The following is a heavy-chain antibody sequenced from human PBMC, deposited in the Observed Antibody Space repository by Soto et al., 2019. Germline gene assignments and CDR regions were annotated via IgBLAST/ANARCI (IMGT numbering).Heavy chain of an antibody. CDR3: ASSSWYVGNDS. Sequence: QVQLQESGPGLVKPSQTLSLTCTVSGGSISSGGYYWSWIRQHPGKGLEWIGYIYYSGSTYYNPSLKSXXTXSXXTSKNQFSLKLSSVTAADTAVYYCASSSWYVGNDSWGQGTLVTVSS. J-gene: IGHJ4*02. D-gene: IGHD6-13*01. CDR2: IYYSGST. CDR1: GGSISSGGYY. V-gene: IGHV4-31*03.